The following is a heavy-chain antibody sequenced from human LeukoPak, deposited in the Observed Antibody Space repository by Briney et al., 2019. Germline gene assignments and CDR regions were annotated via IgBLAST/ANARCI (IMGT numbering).Heavy chain of an antibody. D-gene: IGHD3-10*01. CDR2: FDPEDGET. CDR3: ATVGDSGSYYTFDP. Sequence: GASVKVSCKVSGYTLTELSMHWVRQAPGKGLEWMGGFDPEDGETIYAQKFQGRVTMTEDTSTDTAYMELSSLRSEDTAVYYCATVGDSGSYYTFDPWGQGTLVTVSP. V-gene: IGHV1-24*01. J-gene: IGHJ5*02. CDR1: GYTLTELS.